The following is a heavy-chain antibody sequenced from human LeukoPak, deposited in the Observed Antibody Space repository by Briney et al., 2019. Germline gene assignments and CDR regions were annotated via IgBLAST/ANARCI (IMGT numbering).Heavy chain of an antibody. J-gene: IGHJ4*02. CDR2: VYYSGST. CDR1: GGSISTYY. V-gene: IGHV4-59*01. D-gene: IGHD3-3*01. Sequence: SETLSLTCTVCGGSISTYYWSWIRQAPGKGLEWIGYVYYSGSTDYDPSLKSRVTISVDTSKNQFSLKLSSVTAADTAVYYCARGSDFWSGYSFDYWGQGTLVTVSS. CDR3: ARGSDFWSGYSFDY.